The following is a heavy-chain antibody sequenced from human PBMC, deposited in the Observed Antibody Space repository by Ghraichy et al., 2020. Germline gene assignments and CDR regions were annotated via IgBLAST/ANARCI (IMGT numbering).Heavy chain of an antibody. J-gene: IGHJ4*02. CDR3: ASRKSITGAPFDY. CDR2: INPVDSDT. CDR1: GYIFTNYW. V-gene: IGHV5-51*01. Sequence: LNISCKGSGYIFTNYWIGWVRQMPGKGLEWMALINPVDSDTRYSPSFQGQVTISADRSISTAYLQWSSLKASDTAMYYCASRKSITGAPFDYWGQGTLVTVSS. D-gene: IGHD1-26*01.